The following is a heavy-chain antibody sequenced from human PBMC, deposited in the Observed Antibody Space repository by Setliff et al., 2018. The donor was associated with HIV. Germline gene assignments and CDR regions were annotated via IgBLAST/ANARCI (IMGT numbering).Heavy chain of an antibody. V-gene: IGHV3-33*08. J-gene: IGHJ4*02. CDR3: VRYSSSWHTFEY. D-gene: IGHD6-13*01. CDR1: EFTVSKQY. Sequence: PGGSLRLSCAASEFTVSKQYMTWARQAPGKGIKCVSVIWYDGSNQNYADSVKGRLTISRDNSNNTMYLQMNSLTPEDTAVYYCVRYSSSWHTFEYWGQGTLVTVSS. CDR2: IWYDGSNQ.